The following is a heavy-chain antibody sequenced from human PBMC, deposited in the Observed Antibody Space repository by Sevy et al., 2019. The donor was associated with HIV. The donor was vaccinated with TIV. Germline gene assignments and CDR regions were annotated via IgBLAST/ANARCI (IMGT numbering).Heavy chain of an antibody. CDR1: GDSISSGSYY. D-gene: IGHD6-13*01. CDR2: IYTSGST. J-gene: IGHJ6*02. CDR3: AGDNGIAHMDV. V-gene: IGHV4-61*02. Sequence: SETLSLSCTVSGDSISSGSYYWSWIRQPAGKGLEWIGRIYTSGSTNYHPSLKSRVTMSMDTSKNQVSLKVNSVTAADTAVYYCAGDNGIAHMDVWGQGTTVTVSS.